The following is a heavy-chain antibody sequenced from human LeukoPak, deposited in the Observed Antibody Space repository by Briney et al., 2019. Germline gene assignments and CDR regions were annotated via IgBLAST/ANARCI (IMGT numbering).Heavy chain of an antibody. CDR2: ISSSSSYI. CDR1: GFTFSSYS. CDR3: ARDFGAVGATHFDY. V-gene: IGHV3-21*01. J-gene: IGHJ4*02. Sequence: PGGSLRLSCAASGFTFSSYSMNWVRQAPGKGLEWVSSISSSSSYIYYADSVKGRFTISRDNAKNSLYLQMNSLRAEDTAVYYCARDFGAVGATHFDYWGQGTLVTVPS. D-gene: IGHD1-26*01.